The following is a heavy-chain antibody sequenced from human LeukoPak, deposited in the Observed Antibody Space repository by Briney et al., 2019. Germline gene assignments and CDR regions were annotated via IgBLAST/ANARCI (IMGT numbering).Heavy chain of an antibody. J-gene: IGHJ4*02. V-gene: IGHV3-11*05. Sequence: GGSLRLSCAASGFTFSDYYMSCIRQAPGKGLEWVSDISSTSICTNYADSVKGRFTISRDNAKNSLYLQMNSLRAEDTAVYYCAREDGYSSSWYSDYWGQGTLFTVFS. D-gene: IGHD6-13*01. CDR1: GFTFSDYY. CDR2: ISSTSICT. CDR3: AREDGYSSSWYSDY.